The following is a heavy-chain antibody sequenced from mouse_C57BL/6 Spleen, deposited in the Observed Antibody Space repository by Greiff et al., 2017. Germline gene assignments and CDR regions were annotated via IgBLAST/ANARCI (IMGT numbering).Heavy chain of an antibody. J-gene: IGHJ1*03. CDR1: GFTFSDYY. Sequence: EVKLMESEGGLVQPGSSMKLSCTASGFTFSDYYMAWVRQVPEKGLEWVANINYDGSSTYYLDSLKSRFIISRDNAKNILYLQMSSLKSEDTATYYCARVGGYDSYWYFDVWGTGTTVTVSS. CDR2: INYDGSST. D-gene: IGHD2-2*01. V-gene: IGHV5-16*01. CDR3: ARVGGYDSYWYFDV.